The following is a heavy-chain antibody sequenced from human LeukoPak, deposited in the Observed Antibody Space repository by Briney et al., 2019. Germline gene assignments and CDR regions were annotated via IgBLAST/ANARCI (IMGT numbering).Heavy chain of an antibody. CDR3: ASRIVGTPDYFDY. CDR1: GFTFSTYW. J-gene: IGHJ4*02. Sequence: GGSLRLSCGASGFTFSTYWMGWVRQTPGKGLEWVANIMQDGNDKYYVDSVKGRFTISRDNAKNSLYLQLNSLRVEDTAVYYCASRIVGTPDYFDYWGQGTLVTVSS. V-gene: IGHV3-7*01. D-gene: IGHD1-26*01. CDR2: IMQDGNDK.